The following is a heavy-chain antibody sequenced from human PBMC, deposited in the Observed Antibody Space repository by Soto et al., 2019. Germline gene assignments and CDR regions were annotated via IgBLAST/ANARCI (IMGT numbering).Heavy chain of an antibody. V-gene: IGHV4-30-4*01. CDR2: IYHSGSA. CDR3: ARSRYFETNGYSSFAY. J-gene: IGHJ4*02. Sequence: QVQLQESGPGLVKPSQTLSLTCTVSGASISSGDYYWSWIRQSPGKGLEWIGYIYHSGSAYFNPSRKSRATISLDTSKNQFSLKLTSVTAADTAVYYCARSRYFETNGYSSFAYWGQGTLVTVSS. D-gene: IGHD3-9*01. CDR1: GASISSGDYY.